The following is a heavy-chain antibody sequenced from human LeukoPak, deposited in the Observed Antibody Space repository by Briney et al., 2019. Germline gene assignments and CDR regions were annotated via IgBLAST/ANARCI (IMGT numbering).Heavy chain of an antibody. CDR2: IRCDGSNK. J-gene: IGHJ3*02. CDR3: AKEVIVVVIGESDAFDI. CDR1: GFTFSSYG. Sequence: GGSLRLSCAASGFTFSSYGMHWVRQAPGKGLEWVAFIRCDGSNKYYADSVKGLFTISRDNSKNTLYLQMNSLRAEDTAVYYCAKEVIVVVIGESDAFDIWGQGTMVTVSS. V-gene: IGHV3-30*02. D-gene: IGHD2-21*01.